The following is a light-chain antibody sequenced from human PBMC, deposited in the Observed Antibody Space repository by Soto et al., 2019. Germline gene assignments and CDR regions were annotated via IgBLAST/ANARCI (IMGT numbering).Light chain of an antibody. J-gene: IGKJ1*01. V-gene: IGKV3-15*01. Sequence: EIRMTQFPAILSASPGEGATLSCRAAHDVTTNFAWYQLRRGQPPRLLIYDISTRATGIPARFSGSGSGTEFTLTISGLQSEDFAVYYCQQYGSSPLTFGQGTKVDIK. CDR1: HDVTTN. CDR3: QQYGSSPLT. CDR2: DIS.